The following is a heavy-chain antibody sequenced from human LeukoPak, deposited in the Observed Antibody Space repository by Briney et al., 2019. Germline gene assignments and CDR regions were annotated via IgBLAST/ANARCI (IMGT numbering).Heavy chain of an antibody. J-gene: IGHJ5*02. D-gene: IGHD3-10*01. CDR2: ISYDGSNK. CDR1: GFTFSSYG. CDR3: AKDHGSGSYYTWFDP. Sequence: GGSLRLSCAASGFTFSSYGMHWVRQAPGKGLEWVAVISYDGSNKYYADSVKGRFTISRDNSKNTLYLQMNSLRAEDTAVYYCAKDHGSGSYYTWFDPWGQGTLVTVSS. V-gene: IGHV3-30*18.